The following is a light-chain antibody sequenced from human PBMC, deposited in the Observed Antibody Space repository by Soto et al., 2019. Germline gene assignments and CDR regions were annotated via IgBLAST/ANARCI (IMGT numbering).Light chain of an antibody. CDR3: CSYAGNRTFV. J-gene: IGLJ2*01. CDR1: SSDFGIYDL. CDR2: EGS. Sequence: QSALTQPASMSGSPGQSITISCTATSSDFGIYDLVSWYQQHPGKAPKVIIFEGSKRPSGVSNRFSGSTSGNTASLTISGLQAEDEADYHCCSYAGNRTFVFGGGTKLTVL. V-gene: IGLV2-23*03.